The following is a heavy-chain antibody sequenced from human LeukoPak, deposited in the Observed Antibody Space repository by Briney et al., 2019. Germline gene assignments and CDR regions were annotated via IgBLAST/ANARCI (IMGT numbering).Heavy chain of an antibody. D-gene: IGHD3/OR15-3a*01. V-gene: IGHV1-69*05. CDR1: GGTFSSYA. CDR3: VTLGLGPDY. CDR2: IIPIFGTA. J-gene: IGHJ4*02. Sequence: PKASVKVSCKASGGTFSSYAISWVRQVPGQGLEWMGGIIPIFGTANYAQKFQGRVTMTRDTSTSTVYMELSSLRSEDTAVYYCVTLGLGPDYWGQGTLVTVSS.